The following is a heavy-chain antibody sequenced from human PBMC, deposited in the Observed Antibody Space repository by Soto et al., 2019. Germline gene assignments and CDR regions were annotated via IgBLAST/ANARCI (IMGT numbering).Heavy chain of an antibody. CDR1: GGSISSSSYY. V-gene: IGHV4-39*01. D-gene: IGHD6-19*01. Sequence: SETLSLTCTVSGGSISSSSYYWGWIRQPPGKGLEWIGSIYYSGNTYYNPSLKSRVTISGDTSKNQFSWKLSSVTAADTAVYYCARRLSVLHSSGWYGWFDPWGQGTLVTVSS. CDR2: IYYSGNT. CDR3: ARRLSVLHSSGWYGWFDP. J-gene: IGHJ5*02.